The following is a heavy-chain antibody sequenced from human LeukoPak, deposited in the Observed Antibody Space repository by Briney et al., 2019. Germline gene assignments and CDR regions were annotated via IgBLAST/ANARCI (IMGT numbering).Heavy chain of an antibody. D-gene: IGHD3-10*01. Sequence: QPGRSLRLSCTSSGFSFGDYAMGWVRQALGKGLEWVGFIKSKAYGGTVEYAASVKGRFTISRDDSKSIAYLQMSSLKTEDTAVYYCKGTNSNYYNYHDYWGQGTLVTVSS. J-gene: IGHJ4*02. V-gene: IGHV3-49*04. CDR2: IKSKAYGGTV. CDR1: GFSFGDYA. CDR3: KGTNSNYYNYHDY.